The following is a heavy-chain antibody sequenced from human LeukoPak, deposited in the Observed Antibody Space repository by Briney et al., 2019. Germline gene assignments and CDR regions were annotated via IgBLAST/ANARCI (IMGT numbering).Heavy chain of an antibody. CDR3: ARGRRCSSSWYCDYYYYMDV. CDR2: TYYRSKWYN. J-gene: IGHJ6*03. D-gene: IGHD6-13*01. CDR1: GDSVSSNSAA. V-gene: IGHV6-1*01. Sequence: SQTLSLTCAISGDSVSSNSAAWNWIRQSPSRGLEWLGRTYYRSKWYNDYAVSVKSRITINPDTSKNQFSLQLNSVTPEDTAVYYCARGRRCSSSWYCDYYYYMDVWGKGTTVTVSS.